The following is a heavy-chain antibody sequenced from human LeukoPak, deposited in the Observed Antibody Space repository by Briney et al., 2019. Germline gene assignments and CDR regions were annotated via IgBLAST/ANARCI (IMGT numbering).Heavy chain of an antibody. CDR1: GFTFSSYG. D-gene: IGHD2-21*01. J-gene: IGHJ4*02. V-gene: IGHV3-30*18. CDR2: ISYDGSNK. Sequence: GRSLRLSCAASGFTFSSYGMHWVRQAPGKELEWVAVISYDGSNKYYADSVKGRFTISRDNSKNTLYLQMNSLKAEDTAVYYCAKGSEAEAYTFDYWGQGTLVTVSS. CDR3: AKGSEAEAYTFDY.